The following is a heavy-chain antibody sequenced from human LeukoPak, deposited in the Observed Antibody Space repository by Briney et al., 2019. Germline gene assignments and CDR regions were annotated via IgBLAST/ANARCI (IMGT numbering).Heavy chain of an antibody. D-gene: IGHD3-10*01. V-gene: IGHV1-2*02. CDR1: GYTFTGYY. CDR2: INPNSGGT. Sequence: ASVKVSCKASGYTFTGYYMHWVRQAPGQGLEWRGWINPNSGGTDYAQKFQGRVTMTRDTSISTAYMELSRLRSDDTAVYYCARGLTVRLGELGDYYYYMDVWGKGTTVTISS. CDR3: ARGLTVRLGELGDYYYYMDV. J-gene: IGHJ6*03.